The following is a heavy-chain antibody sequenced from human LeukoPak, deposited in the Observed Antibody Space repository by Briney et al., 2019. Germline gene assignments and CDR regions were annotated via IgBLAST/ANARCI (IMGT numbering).Heavy chain of an antibody. CDR1: GGSFSGYY. Sequence: SETLSLTCAVYGGSFSGYYWSWIRQPPGKGLEWIGYIYHSGSTNYNPSLKSRVTISVDTSKNQFSLKLTSVTAADTAVYYCTRGQWLPVFDFWGQGTLVTVSS. CDR2: IYHSGST. J-gene: IGHJ5*01. V-gene: IGHV4-59*01. CDR3: TRGQWLPVFDF. D-gene: IGHD3-22*01.